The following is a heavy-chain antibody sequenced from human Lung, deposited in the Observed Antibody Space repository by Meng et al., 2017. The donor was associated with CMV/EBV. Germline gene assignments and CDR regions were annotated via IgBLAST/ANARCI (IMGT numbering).Heavy chain of an antibody. CDR1: GYTFSTYD. CDR3: ARTQIAVEAGGTKTKYYYYGLDV. D-gene: IGHD1/OR15-1a*01. V-gene: IGHV1-8*02. Sequence: ASEKVSCKASGYTFSTYDINWMRQAPGQGLEWMGWMNANSGNTGYAQRFQGRVSMTRDTSTRTAYMELRSLRSEDTAVYYCARTQIAVEAGGTKTKYYYYGLDVWGQGTTVTVSS. J-gene: IGHJ6*02. CDR2: MNANSGNT.